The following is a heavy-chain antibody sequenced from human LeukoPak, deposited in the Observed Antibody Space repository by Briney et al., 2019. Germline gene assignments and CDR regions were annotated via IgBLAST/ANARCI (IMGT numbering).Heavy chain of an antibody. CDR2: IYTSGST. Sequence: KPSETLSLTCTVSGASISSYYRSWIRQPAGKGLEWIGRIYTSGSTNYNPSLKSRVTISVDKSKNQFSLKLSSVTAADTAVYYCATIAVAGTIGDYWGQGTLVTVSS. V-gene: IGHV4-4*07. CDR3: ATIAVAGTIGDY. D-gene: IGHD6-19*01. CDR1: GASISSYY. J-gene: IGHJ4*02.